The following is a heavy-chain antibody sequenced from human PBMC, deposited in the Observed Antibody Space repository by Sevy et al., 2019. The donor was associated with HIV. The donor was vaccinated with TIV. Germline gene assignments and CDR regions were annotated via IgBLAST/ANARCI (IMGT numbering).Heavy chain of an antibody. CDR1: GFIFSNFA. CDR2: TSYDGSHK. J-gene: IGHJ1*01. D-gene: IGHD1-26*01. V-gene: IGHV3-30*04. Sequence: SCTVSGFIFSNFAMHWVRQAPGKGLEWVAVTSYDGSHKYYADSVKGRFTVSRDNSRNILSLEMSSLTRDDTAVYYCARGENDDEFFQYWGQGTLVTVSS. CDR3: ARGENDDEFFQY.